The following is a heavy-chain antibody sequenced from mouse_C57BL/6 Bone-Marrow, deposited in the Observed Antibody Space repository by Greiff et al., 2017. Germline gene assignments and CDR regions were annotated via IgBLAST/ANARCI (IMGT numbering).Heavy chain of an antibody. D-gene: IGHD1-1*01. V-gene: IGHV5-6*01. J-gene: IGHJ4*01. CDR2: ISSGGSYT. CDR3: ARPPYYYYGSSYDYAMDY. CDR1: GFTFSSYG. Sequence: EVHLVESGGDLVKPGGSLKLSCAASGFTFSSYGMSWVRQTPDKRLEWVATISSGGSYTYYPDSVKGRFTISRDNAKNTLYLQMSSLKSEDTAMYYCARPPYYYYGSSYDYAMDYWGQGTSVTVSS.